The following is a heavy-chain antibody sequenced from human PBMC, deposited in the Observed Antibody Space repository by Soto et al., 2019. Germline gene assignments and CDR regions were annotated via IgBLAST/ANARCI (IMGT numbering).Heavy chain of an antibody. Sequence: KVSCTASGYTFTSYAMHCVRQSPGQRLEWMGWINAGNGNTKYSQKFQGRVTITRDTSASTAYMELSSLRSEDTAVYYCARDPGAIAVAGTQGAFDIWGQGTMVTVSS. CDR3: ARDPGAIAVAGTQGAFDI. J-gene: IGHJ3*02. CDR1: GYTFTSYA. V-gene: IGHV1-3*01. D-gene: IGHD6-19*01. CDR2: INAGNGNT.